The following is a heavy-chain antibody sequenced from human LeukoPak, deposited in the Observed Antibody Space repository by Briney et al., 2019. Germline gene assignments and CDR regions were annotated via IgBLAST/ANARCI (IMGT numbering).Heavy chain of an antibody. J-gene: IGHJ4*02. CDR2: INPNSGGT. V-gene: IGHV1-2*04. Sequence: ASVKVSCKASGYTFTRYYMHWVRQAPGQGLEWMGWINPNSGGTNYAQKFQGWVTMTRDTSISTAYMELSRLRSDDTAVYYCARSSNPNYYVSGSYVPPDYWGQGTLVTVSS. CDR3: ARSSNPNYYVSGSYVPPDY. D-gene: IGHD3-10*01. CDR1: GYTFTRYY.